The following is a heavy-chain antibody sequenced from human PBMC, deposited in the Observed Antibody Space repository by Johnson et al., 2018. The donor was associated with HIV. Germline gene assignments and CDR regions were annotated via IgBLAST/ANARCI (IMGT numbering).Heavy chain of an antibody. D-gene: IGHD2-15*01. J-gene: IGHJ3*02. Sequence: QVQLVESGGGLVQPGGSLRLSCAASGFTFSSSGMHWVRQAPGKGLEWVAFIRYYGSNKYYADSVKGRFTISRDNSKNTLYLQMNSLRAEDTAMYYCAKCIWASSLIDVLDMWGQGTMVTVSS. CDR2: IRYYGSNK. CDR3: AKCIWASSLIDVLDM. V-gene: IGHV3-30*02. CDR1: GFTFSSSG.